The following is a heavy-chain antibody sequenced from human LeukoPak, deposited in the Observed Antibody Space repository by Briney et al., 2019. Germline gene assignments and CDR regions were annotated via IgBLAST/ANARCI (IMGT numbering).Heavy chain of an antibody. CDR2: ISGDADRT. CDR3: AKVNWCSASCADA. D-gene: IGHD2-2*01. J-gene: IGHJ4*02. Sequence: GGSLRLSCAASGFIFGNDDMNWVRQAPGKGLEWVSGISGDADRTHYAGSVKGRFTISRDNSKNTLSLQMNSLRAEDTAVYYCAKVNWCSASCADAWGQGTLVTVSS. V-gene: IGHV3-23*01. CDR1: GFIFGNDD.